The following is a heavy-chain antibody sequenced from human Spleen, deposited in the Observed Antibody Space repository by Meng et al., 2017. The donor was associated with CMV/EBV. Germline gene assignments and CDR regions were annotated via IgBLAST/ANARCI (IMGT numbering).Heavy chain of an antibody. CDR2: INHSGRT. D-gene: IGHD3-22*01. J-gene: IGHJ5*02. V-gene: IGHV4-34*01. Sequence: VYGASLHSYSWSSLRQPPGKVLEWIGDINHSGRTNYNPSLTSRVTISVDTSKNQFSLNLRSVTAADTAVYYCARRLVITTDYNWFDPWGQGTLVTVSS. CDR1: GASLHSYS. CDR3: ARRLVITTDYNWFDP.